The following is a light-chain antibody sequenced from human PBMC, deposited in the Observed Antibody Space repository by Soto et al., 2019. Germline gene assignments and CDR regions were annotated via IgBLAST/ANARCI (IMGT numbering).Light chain of an antibody. CDR2: AAS. V-gene: IGKV1-39*01. CDR1: QSISSY. J-gene: IGKJ4*01. Sequence: DIQMTQSPSTLSASVGDRVTITCRASQSISSYLNWYQQKPGKAPKRLIYAASSLKSGVPSRFSGSGSGKAFTLTISRLQPEDFATYYCQQSCSTPLTFGGGTKVEIK. CDR3: QQSCSTPLT.